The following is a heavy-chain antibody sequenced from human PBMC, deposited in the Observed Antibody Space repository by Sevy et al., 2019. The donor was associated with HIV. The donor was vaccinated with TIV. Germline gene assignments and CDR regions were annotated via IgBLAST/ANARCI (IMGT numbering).Heavy chain of an antibody. CDR3: AREPGGFLEEYYYYMDV. D-gene: IGHD3-16*01. Sequence: GGSLRLSCAASGFTFSSYGMHWVRQAPGKGLEWVAVIWYDGSNKYYADSVKGRFTISRDNSKNTLYMQMNSLRAEDTAVYYCAREPGGFLEEYYYYMDVWGKGTTVTVSS. CDR2: IWYDGSNK. J-gene: IGHJ6*03. CDR1: GFTFSSYG. V-gene: IGHV3-33*01.